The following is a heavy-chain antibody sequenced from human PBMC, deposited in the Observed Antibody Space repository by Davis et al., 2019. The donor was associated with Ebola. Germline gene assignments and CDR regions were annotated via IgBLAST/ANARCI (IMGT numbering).Heavy chain of an antibody. CDR3: ARRDCSGGSCYYSLWFDP. Sequence: GESLKISCKGSGYSFTSYWIGWVRQMPGKGLEWMGIIYPGDSDTRYSPSFQGQVTISADKSISTAYLQWRSLKASDTAMYYCARRDCSGGSCYYSLWFDPWGQGTLVTVSS. V-gene: IGHV5-51*01. CDR2: IYPGDSDT. CDR1: GYSFTSYW. J-gene: IGHJ5*02. D-gene: IGHD2-15*01.